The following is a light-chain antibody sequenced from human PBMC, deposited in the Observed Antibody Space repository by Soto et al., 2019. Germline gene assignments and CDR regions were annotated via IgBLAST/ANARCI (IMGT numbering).Light chain of an antibody. CDR3: QQYNNWPPIT. CDR2: GAS. V-gene: IGKV3-15*01. J-gene: IGKJ5*01. Sequence: EIVMTQSPATLSLSPGDRATLSCRASRSVRHTLAWYQQKPGQAPRLLIYGASTRATGIPARFSGSGSGTEFTLTISSLQSEDFAVYYCQQYNNWPPITFGQGTRLEIK. CDR1: RSVRHT.